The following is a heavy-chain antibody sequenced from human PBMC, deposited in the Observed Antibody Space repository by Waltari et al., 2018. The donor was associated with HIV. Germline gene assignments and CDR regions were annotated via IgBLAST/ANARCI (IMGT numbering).Heavy chain of an antibody. D-gene: IGHD1-26*01. V-gene: IGHV3-21*01. J-gene: IGHJ4*02. CDR3: ARVTRAGDTTASFDY. Sequence: EVQLVESGGGLVKPGGSLRLSCAASGFTFSSYSMNWVRQAPGKGRGWVSSMSSSSSYIYYADSVRGRFTISRDNAKNSLYLQINSLRAEDTAVYYCARVTRAGDTTASFDYWGQGTLVTVSS. CDR2: MSSSSSYI. CDR1: GFTFSSYS.